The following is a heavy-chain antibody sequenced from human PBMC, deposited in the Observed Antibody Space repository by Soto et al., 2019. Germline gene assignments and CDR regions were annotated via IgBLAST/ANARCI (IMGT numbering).Heavy chain of an antibody. Sequence: ASVKVSCKASGYTFTGYYMHWVRQAPGQGLEWMGWINPNSGGTNYAQKFQGRVTMTRDTSISTAYMELSRLRSDDTAVYYCARPLWFGELLGWFDPWGQGTLVTVSS. CDR3: ARPLWFGELLGWFDP. CDR1: GYTFTGYY. J-gene: IGHJ5*02. D-gene: IGHD3-10*01. CDR2: INPNSGGT. V-gene: IGHV1-2*02.